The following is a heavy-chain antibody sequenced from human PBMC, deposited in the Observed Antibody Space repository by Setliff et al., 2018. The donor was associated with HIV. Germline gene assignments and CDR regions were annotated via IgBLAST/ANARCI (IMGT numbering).Heavy chain of an antibody. CDR3: ARWEAAQKAFDI. CDR1: GVSITSYY. D-gene: IGHD1-26*01. Sequence: KPSETLSLTCTVSGVSITSYYWNWIRRPPGKGLERIGYGHYSGNTKQNPSLRSRVTISVDTSKNQLSLTLYSVSAADTAVYYCARWEAAQKAFDIWGHGTMVTVSS. J-gene: IGHJ3*02. V-gene: IGHV4-59*08. CDR2: GHYSGNT.